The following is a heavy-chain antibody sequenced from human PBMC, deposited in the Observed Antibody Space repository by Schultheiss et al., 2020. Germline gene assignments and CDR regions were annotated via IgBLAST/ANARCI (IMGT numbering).Heavy chain of an antibody. J-gene: IGHJ4*02. CDR2: ISGSSGYI. CDR3: ARGLLGYCSSTSCYGTAGNDY. D-gene: IGHD2-2*01. CDR1: GFTVSSNY. V-gene: IGHV3-21*01. Sequence: GGSLKLSCAASGFTVSSNYMSWVRQAPGKGLEWVSSISGSSGYIYYADSVKGRFTVSRDNAKNSLYLQMNTLRAEDTAVYYCARGLLGYCSSTSCYGTAGNDYWGQGTLVTVSS.